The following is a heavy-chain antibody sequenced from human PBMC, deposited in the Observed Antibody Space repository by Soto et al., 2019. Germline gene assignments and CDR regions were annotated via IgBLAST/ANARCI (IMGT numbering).Heavy chain of an antibody. CDR1: GFTFPLYA. V-gene: IGHV3-23*01. J-gene: IGHJ6*01. CDR3: AINPSYLDRPRY. CDR2: INGVGDST. D-gene: IGHD3-10*01. Sequence: PGGALRLSCSASGFTFPLYAMSWVRQAPGKGPDWVSAINGVGDSTHYADSVKGRFTISRDNSKNTLFLQMICLRAEDTAFYYCAINPSYLDRPRYWGKVTKVTVSS.